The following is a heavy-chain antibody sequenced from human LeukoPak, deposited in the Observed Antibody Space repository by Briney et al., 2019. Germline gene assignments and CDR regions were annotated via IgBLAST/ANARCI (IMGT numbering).Heavy chain of an antibody. CDR1: GFTFSTYG. CDR3: ARDPGGSGYSFDS. V-gene: IGHV3-33*01. CDR2: IWYDGSNK. J-gene: IGHJ4*02. D-gene: IGHD6-19*01. Sequence: GGSLRLSCEASGFTFSTYGMHWVRQAPGKGLEWVALIWYDGSNKYYADSVKGRLTISRDNSKNTLYLQMNSLRAEDTAIYYCARDPGGSGYSFDSWGQGTLVTVSS.